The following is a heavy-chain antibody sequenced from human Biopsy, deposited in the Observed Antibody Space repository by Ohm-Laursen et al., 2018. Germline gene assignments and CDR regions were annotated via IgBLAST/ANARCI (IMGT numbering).Heavy chain of an antibody. CDR1: GVSINTGGYY. CDR3: TRAGGGKIYGL. Sequence: QTLSLTCAVSGVSINTGGYYWTWIRQHPGTSLEWIGYIHYSGNTLYNPSLKSRLTISVDTSRNQFSLKLTSVTAADTALYYCTRAGGGKIYGLWGQGTLVTVSS. CDR2: IHYSGNT. D-gene: IGHD3-16*01. J-gene: IGHJ4*02. V-gene: IGHV4-31*02.